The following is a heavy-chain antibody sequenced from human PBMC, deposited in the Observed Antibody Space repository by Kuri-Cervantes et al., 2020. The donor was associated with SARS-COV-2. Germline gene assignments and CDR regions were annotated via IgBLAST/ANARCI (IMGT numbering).Heavy chain of an antibody. CDR3: AGQWGIAVAGGNAFDI. CDR1: GGSISSSSYY. CDR2: IYYSGNT. D-gene: IGHD6-19*01. V-gene: IGHV4-39*01. Sequence: SETLSLTCTVSGGSISSSSYYWGWIRQPPGKGLEWIGSIYYSGNTYYNPSLKSRVTISVDTSKNQFSLKLSSVTAADTAVYYCAGQWGIAVAGGNAFDIWGQGTMVTVSS. J-gene: IGHJ3*02.